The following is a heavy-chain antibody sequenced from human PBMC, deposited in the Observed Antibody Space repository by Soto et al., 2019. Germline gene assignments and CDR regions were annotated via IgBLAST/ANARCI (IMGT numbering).Heavy chain of an antibody. CDR1: GYTFISYD. D-gene: IGHD6-19*01. CDR3: ARGRYSSGWNGFDY. Sequence: QVQLVQSGAEVKKPGASVKVSCKASGYTFISYDINWVRQATGQGLEWMGWMSPNSGNTDYAQKFQGRVTMTRNTSISTVYMEVRSLRSEDTAVYYCARGRYSSGWNGFDYWGQRTLVTVSS. J-gene: IGHJ4*02. CDR2: MSPNSGNT. V-gene: IGHV1-8*01.